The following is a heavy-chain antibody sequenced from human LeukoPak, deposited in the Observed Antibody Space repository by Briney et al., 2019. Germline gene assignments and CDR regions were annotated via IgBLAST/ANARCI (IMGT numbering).Heavy chain of an antibody. CDR3: ARGGGLDV. CDR2: IKQDGSEK. CDR1: GFTFSSHW. D-gene: IGHD3-16*01. V-gene: IGHV3-7*03. J-gene: IGHJ6*02. Sequence: AGGSLRLSCAASGFTFSSHWMSWVRQAPGKGLEWVASIKQDGSEKYYVDSVKGRFTISRDNAKNSLYLQMNSLRAEDTAVYFCARGGGLDVWGQGATVTVSS.